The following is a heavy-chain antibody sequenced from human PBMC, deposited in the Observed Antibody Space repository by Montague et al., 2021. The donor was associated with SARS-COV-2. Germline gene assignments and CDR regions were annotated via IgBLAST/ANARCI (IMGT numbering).Heavy chain of an antibody. CDR3: AKYLGLGRQTYDYYGLDL. CDR2: IYSSGST. Sequence: SETLSLTCTVSGESITSDCYYWAWMPQPPGMEREGIGNIYSSGSTYYHPSRKGRLTVSVDTSKNQFHLSLNAVTAADTAVYFCAKYLGLGRQTYDYYGLDLWGQGTTVTVSS. D-gene: IGHD3-10*01. CDR1: GESITSDCYY. V-gene: IGHV4-39*01. J-gene: IGHJ6*02.